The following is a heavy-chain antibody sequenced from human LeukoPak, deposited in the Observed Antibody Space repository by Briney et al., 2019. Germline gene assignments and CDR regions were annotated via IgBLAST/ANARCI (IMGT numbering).Heavy chain of an antibody. D-gene: IGHD3-22*01. CDR2: IYTSGST. Sequence: SQTLSLTCTVSGGSISSGSYCWSWIRQPAGKGLEWIGRIYTSGSTNYNPSLKSRVTISVDTSKNQFSLKLSSVTAADTAVYYCARNHEYYYDSSGWTPRDWGQGTLVTVSS. V-gene: IGHV4-61*02. J-gene: IGHJ4*02. CDR3: ARNHEYYYDSSGWTPRD. CDR1: GGSISSGSYC.